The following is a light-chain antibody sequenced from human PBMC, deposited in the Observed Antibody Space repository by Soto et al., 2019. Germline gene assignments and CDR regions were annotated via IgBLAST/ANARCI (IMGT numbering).Light chain of an antibody. V-gene: IGKV1-27*01. Sequence: DITMTQSPSSLSASVGDRVTITCRASQGISNFLAWYQQKPGKVPKLLISAASTLQSGVPSRFSGSGSGTDFTLTITSLQPEDVATYYCQKYSSVITFGQGTRLEIK. CDR2: AAS. CDR1: QGISNF. J-gene: IGKJ5*01. CDR3: QKYSSVIT.